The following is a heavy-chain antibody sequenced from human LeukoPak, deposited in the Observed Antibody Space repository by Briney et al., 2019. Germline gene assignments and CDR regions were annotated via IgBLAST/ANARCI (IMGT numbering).Heavy chain of an antibody. D-gene: IGHD3-3*01. Sequence: SQTLSLTCTVSGGSISRGNYYWSWIRQPAGKGLEWIGHIYTSGSTNYSPALKSRVTMSVDTSKNQFSLKLSSVTAADTAVYYCARHQGVVDLWGRGSLVTVSS. V-gene: IGHV4-61*09. J-gene: IGHJ2*01. CDR2: IYTSGST. CDR1: GGSISRGNYY. CDR3: ARHQGVVDL.